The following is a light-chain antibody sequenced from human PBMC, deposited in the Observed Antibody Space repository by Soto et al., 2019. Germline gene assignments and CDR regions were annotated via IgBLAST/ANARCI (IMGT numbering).Light chain of an antibody. J-gene: IGKJ4*01. Sequence: DLQMTQSPSTLSASVGDRVIITCRASQNINTWLAWYQQKPGKAPNLLIYDASSLESGVPARFSGSGSGTEFTLTISSLQPDDFATYYCQQHNSGFGGGTKVEIK. CDR3: QQHNSG. CDR1: QNINTW. V-gene: IGKV1-5*01. CDR2: DAS.